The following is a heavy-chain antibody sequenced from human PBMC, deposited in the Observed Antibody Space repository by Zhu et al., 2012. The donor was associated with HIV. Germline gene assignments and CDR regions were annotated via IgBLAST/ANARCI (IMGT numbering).Heavy chain of an antibody. CDR3: AKDDRLRGYSYGFDY. Sequence: EVQLLESGGGLVQPGGSLGLSCAASGFTFSSYAMSWVRQAPGKGLEWVSIISSGSDTYYADSVKGRFTISRDNSKNTLYLQMNRLRAEDTAVYYCAKDDRLRGYSYGFDYWGQGTLVTVSS. CDR2: IISSGSDT. J-gene: IGHJ4*02. D-gene: IGHD5-18*01. V-gene: IGHV3-23*01. CDR1: GFTFSSYA.